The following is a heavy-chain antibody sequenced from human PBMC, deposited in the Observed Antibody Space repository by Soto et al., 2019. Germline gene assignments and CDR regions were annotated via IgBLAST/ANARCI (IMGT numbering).Heavy chain of an antibody. J-gene: IGHJ4*02. V-gene: IGHV3-30*18. D-gene: IGHD3-22*01. CDR2: LSFDGSNK. Sequence: PVGSLRLSCEATGFTFSKYGMHWVRQAPGKGLEWVAVLSFDGSNKYYADSVKGRFTISRDNSKNMLYLQMNSLRVEDTAVYYCAKSATSSGYYARLDYRGQGALVTVSS. CDR3: AKSATSSGYYARLDY. CDR1: GFTFSKYG.